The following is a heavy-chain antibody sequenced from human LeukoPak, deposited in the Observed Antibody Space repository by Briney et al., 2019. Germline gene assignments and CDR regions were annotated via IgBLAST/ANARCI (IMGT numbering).Heavy chain of an antibody. CDR3: ARPSSTNYV. D-gene: IGHD2-2*01. V-gene: IGHV1-2*02. CDR2: LNPKSGDT. J-gene: IGHJ4*02. CDR1: GYTFTDYY. Sequence: ASVKVSCKASGYTFTDYYYIHWVRQAPGQGLEWMGWLNPKSGDTNYAQKFQGRVTVTRDTSISTAYMELSRLRSDDTAVYYCARPSSTNYVWGQGTQVTVSS.